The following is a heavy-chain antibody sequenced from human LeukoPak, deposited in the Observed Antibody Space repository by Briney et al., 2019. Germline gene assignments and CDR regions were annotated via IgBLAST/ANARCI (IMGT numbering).Heavy chain of an antibody. CDR3: ARDEVLEDYYDSSGYYTFIY. Sequence: SETLSLTCTVSGGSISSSSYYWGWIRQPPGKGLEWIGSIDYSGSTYYNPSLKSRVTISVDTSKNQSSLKLSYVTGADTAVYYCARDEVLEDYYDSSGYYTFIYWGQGTLVTVSS. V-gene: IGHV4-39*07. CDR2: IDYSGST. D-gene: IGHD3-22*01. J-gene: IGHJ4*02. CDR1: GGSISSSSYY.